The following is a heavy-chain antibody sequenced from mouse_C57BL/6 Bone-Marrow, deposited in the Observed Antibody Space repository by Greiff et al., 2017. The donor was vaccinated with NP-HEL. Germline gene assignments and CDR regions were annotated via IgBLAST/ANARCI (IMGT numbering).Heavy chain of an antibody. Sequence: VQLQPPVASLVKPGASVQLSCQASGYTFTSYWLHWVKPRPCQGLEWIGMIHPNSGSTNYNEKFKSKATLTVDTSSNTAYLQLSSLTSEDTAVYYCTRIYDGYYTFFWGQGTLVTVSA. D-gene: IGHD2-3*01. CDR1: GYTFTSYW. J-gene: IGHJ3*01. CDR3: TRIYDGYYTFF. V-gene: IGHV1-64*01. CDR2: IHPNSGST.